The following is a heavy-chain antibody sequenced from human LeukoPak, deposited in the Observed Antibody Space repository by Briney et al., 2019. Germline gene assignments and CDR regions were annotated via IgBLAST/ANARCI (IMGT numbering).Heavy chain of an antibody. CDR2: IYPRDSDT. J-gene: IGHJ4*02. CDR1: GYIFPSYW. Sequence: GESLKISCKGSGYIFPSYWIGWVRQMPGKGLEWMGIIYPRDSDTRYSPSFQGQVTISADKSISTAYLQWSSLKASDTAMYYCGRPGILGDNPYWGQGTLVTVSS. CDR3: GRPGILGDNPY. D-gene: IGHD1-26*01. V-gene: IGHV5-51*01.